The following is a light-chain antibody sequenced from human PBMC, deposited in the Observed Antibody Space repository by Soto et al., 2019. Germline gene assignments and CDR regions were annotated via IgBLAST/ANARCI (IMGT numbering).Light chain of an antibody. Sequence: DIVMTQSPSSLSASVGDRVTITSRASQSVNNYLHWYQQQPGKAPKLLIYKASSLQSGVPSRFSGSGSGTDFTLTISSLQPEDVATYYCQQSYSTLWTFGRGTKVDIK. CDR3: QQSYSTLWT. J-gene: IGKJ1*01. CDR2: KAS. CDR1: QSVNNY. V-gene: IGKV1-39*01.